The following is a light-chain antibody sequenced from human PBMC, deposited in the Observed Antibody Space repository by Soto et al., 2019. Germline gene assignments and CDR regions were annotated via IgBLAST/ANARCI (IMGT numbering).Light chain of an antibody. CDR2: ELN. CDR3: SSYASGNAYV. J-gene: IGLJ1*01. V-gene: IGLV2-8*01. CDR1: SRDVGGYDY. Sequence: QSALTQPPSASGSPGQSVTISCTGTSRDVGGYDYASWYQQHPGKAPKLIIYELNNRPSGVPDRFSGSKSGNTASLTVSGLQAEDEADYYCSSYASGNAYVFGTGTKLTVL.